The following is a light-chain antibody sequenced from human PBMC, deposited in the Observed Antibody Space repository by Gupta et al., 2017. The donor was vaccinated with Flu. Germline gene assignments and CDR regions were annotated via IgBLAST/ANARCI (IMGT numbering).Light chain of an antibody. Sequence: DIQITQSPSSLYASVGDRVTITCRASQSLRSYLNWYQQKPGKAPKLLIYAASSLQRGVPSRFSGSGYGRDLPFTISRRPPEEFATYYSQQTDSNPPCILGQGTQLDIK. CDR1: QSLRSY. V-gene: IGKV1-39*01. CDR3: QQTDSNPPCI. J-gene: IGKJ2*02. CDR2: AAS.